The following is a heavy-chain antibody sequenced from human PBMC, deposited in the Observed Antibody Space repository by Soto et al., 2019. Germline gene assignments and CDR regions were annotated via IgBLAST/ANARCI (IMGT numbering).Heavy chain of an antibody. CDR2: ISYDGNNK. J-gene: IGHJ6*02. CDR3: AKGSKAGDGYNAVDYYYYGMDV. D-gene: IGHD5-12*01. CDR1: GFSFSTYG. Sequence: GGSLRLSCAASGFSFSTYGMHWVRQAPCTGLEWLAVISYDGNNKYYADSVKGRFTISRDNSNNTLYLQMNSLRDEDTAIYYCAKGSKAGDGYNAVDYYYYGMDVWGQGTTVTVSS. V-gene: IGHV3-30*18.